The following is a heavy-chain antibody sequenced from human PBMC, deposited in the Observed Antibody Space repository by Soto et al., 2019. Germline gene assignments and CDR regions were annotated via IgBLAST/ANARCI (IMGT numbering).Heavy chain of an antibody. J-gene: IGHJ4*02. D-gene: IGHD6-6*01. CDR1: GFTFSDHY. CDR2: TRNKANSYST. V-gene: IGHV3-72*01. Sequence: SLRLSCAASGFTFSDHYMDWVRQAPGKGLEWVGRTRNKANSYSTEYAASVKGRFTISRDDSKNSLYLQMNSLKTEDTAVYHCARYTLTSSSSYNDCWGQGNLVTVXS. CDR3: ARYTLTSSSSYNDC.